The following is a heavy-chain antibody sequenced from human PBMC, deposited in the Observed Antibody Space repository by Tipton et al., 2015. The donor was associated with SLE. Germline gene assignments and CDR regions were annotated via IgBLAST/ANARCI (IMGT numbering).Heavy chain of an antibody. J-gene: IGHJ4*02. CDR3: ARRYGTSFDY. CDR2: IYYTGTT. Sequence: LRLSCSVSDGSITSYYWSWIRQPPGKGLEWIGHIYYTGTTYYNPSLKSRLTLSLDTPKNQFSLKLISVTAADTAVYYCARRYGTSFDYWDQGTLVTVSS. CDR1: DGSITSYY. D-gene: IGHD2-8*01. V-gene: IGHV4-59*08.